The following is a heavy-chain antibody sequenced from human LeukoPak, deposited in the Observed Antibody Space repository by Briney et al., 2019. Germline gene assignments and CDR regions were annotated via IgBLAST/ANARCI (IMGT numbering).Heavy chain of an antibody. Sequence: GGSLRLSCTASGFTFSNYAMHWVRQAPGKGLQWVAIISYDGDKKEYTDSVKGRLTISRDNSKNTLSLQMNSLRAEDTALYYCARGALAAGERLKNNWFDPWGQGTLVTVSS. CDR3: ARGALAAGERLKNNWFDP. CDR2: ISYDGDKK. J-gene: IGHJ5*02. V-gene: IGHV3-30-3*01. D-gene: IGHD6-13*01. CDR1: GFTFSNYA.